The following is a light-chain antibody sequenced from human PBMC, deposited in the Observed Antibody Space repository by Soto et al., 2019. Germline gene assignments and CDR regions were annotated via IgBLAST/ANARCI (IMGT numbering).Light chain of an antibody. Sequence: DIQMTHSPSTLSASVGDRVTITCRASQSISSWLAWYQQKPGKAPKVLIYDASSMESGVPSRFSGSGSGTEFTLTISSLQPDDFATYYCQRYNPRWTFGQGTKVEIK. J-gene: IGKJ1*01. CDR1: QSISSW. CDR2: DAS. V-gene: IGKV1-5*01. CDR3: QRYNPRWT.